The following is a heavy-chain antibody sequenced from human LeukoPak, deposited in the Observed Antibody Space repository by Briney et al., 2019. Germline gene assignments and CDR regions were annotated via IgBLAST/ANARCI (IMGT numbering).Heavy chain of an antibody. J-gene: IGHJ3*02. CDR1: GGSISSGGYS. Sequence: SQTLSLTCAVSGGSISSGGYSWSWIRQPPGKGLEWIGYIYHSGSTYYNPSLKSRVAISVDTSKNQFSLKLSSVTAADTAVYYCAIQLELAAFDIWGQGTMVTVSS. CDR3: AIQLELAAFDI. D-gene: IGHD1-7*01. CDR2: IYHSGST. V-gene: IGHV4-30-2*03.